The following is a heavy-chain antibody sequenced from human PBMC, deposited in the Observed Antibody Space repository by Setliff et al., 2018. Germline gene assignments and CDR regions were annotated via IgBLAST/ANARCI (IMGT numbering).Heavy chain of an antibody. CDR2: ISAYNHNT. CDR3: ASGKGDLYGMDV. Sequence: ASVKVSCKASGYTFTSYAISWVRQAPGQGLEWMGWISAYNHNTNYAQKFQGRVTITADKSTSTAYMELSSLRSEDTAVYYCASGKGDLYGMDVWGQGTTVTVSS. J-gene: IGHJ6*02. CDR1: GYTFTSYA. D-gene: IGHD2-21*02. V-gene: IGHV1-18*01.